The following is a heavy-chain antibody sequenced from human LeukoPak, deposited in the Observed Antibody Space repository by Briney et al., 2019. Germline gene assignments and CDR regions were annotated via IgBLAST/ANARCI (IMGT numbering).Heavy chain of an antibody. CDR3: ARALYYYDSSGYYPGYYFDY. D-gene: IGHD3-22*01. CDR1: GGSISSYY. V-gene: IGHV4-4*07. J-gene: IGHJ4*02. Sequence: PSETLSLTCTVSGGSISSYYWSWIRQPAGKGLEWIGRIYTSGSTNYNPSLKSRVTMSVDTSKNQFSLKLSSVTAADTAVYYCARALYYYDSSGYYPGYYFDYWGQGTLVTVSS. CDR2: IYTSGST.